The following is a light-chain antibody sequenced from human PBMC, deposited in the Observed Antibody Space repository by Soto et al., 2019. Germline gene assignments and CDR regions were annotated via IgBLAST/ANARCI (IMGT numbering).Light chain of an antibody. CDR2: DVS. Sequence: QSLLTQPASVSGSPGQSITISCTGTSSDVSSYNYVSWYQQHPGKAPKLIIYDVSDRPSGVSNRFSGSKPGNTASLTISGLQAEDEADYYCSSFTTSSTYVFGTGTKVTVL. V-gene: IGLV2-14*03. J-gene: IGLJ1*01. CDR1: SSDVSSYNY. CDR3: SSFTTSSTYV.